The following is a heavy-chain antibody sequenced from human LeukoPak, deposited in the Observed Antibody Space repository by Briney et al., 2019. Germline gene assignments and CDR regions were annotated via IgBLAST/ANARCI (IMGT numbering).Heavy chain of an antibody. V-gene: IGHV3-15*01. CDR1: GFTFRNVW. CDR2: IKTKTDNGTT. CDR3: STGGGSLES. J-gene: IGHJ4*02. D-gene: IGHD1-26*01. Sequence: GGSLRLPCAASGFTFRNVWMSWVRQAPGTGLEWVGRIKTKTDNGTTDYAAPVKGRFTISRDDSKNTLYLQMNSLKTEDTAVYYCSTGGGSLESWGQGTLVIVSS.